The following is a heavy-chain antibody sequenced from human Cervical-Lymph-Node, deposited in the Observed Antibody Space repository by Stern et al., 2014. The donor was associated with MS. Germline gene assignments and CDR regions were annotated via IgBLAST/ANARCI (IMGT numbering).Heavy chain of an antibody. CDR1: GFTFSSYG. D-gene: IGHD6-19*01. CDR2: ISYDGSNK. CDR3: AKEEPYSSGWPFDY. V-gene: IGHV3-30*18. Sequence: MQLVESGGGVVQPGRSLRLSCAASGFTFSSYGMHWVRQAPGKGLEWVAVISYDGSNKYYADSVKGRFTISRDNSKNTLYLQMNSLRAEDTAVYYCAKEEPYSSGWPFDYWGHGTLVTVSS. J-gene: IGHJ4*01.